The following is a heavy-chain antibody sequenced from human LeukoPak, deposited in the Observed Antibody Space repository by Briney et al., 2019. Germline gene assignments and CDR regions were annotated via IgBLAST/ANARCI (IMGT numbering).Heavy chain of an antibody. Sequence: PSETLSLTCTVSGGSISNYYWTWIRQPAGKGLEWIGRISTSGNTYYNPSLKSRLTMSVDTSKNQFSLKLSSVTAADTAVYYCARGTKYCSGDSCQNWLDPWGQGTLVTVSS. CDR3: ARGTKYCSGDSCQNWLDP. CDR1: GGSISNYY. D-gene: IGHD2-15*01. J-gene: IGHJ5*02. V-gene: IGHV4-4*07. CDR2: ISTSGNT.